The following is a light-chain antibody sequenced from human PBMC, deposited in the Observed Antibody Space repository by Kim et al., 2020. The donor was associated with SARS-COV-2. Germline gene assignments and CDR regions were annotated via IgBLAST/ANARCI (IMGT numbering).Light chain of an antibody. CDR3: QAWDGSTVV. CDR2: LDT. J-gene: IGLJ2*01. CDR1: KLGNKD. Sequence: VSPGQTAIITCSGDKLGNKDTSWYQQKPGQSPVLVIYLDTKRPSGIPERFSGSNSGNTATLTISGTQPMDEADYYCQAWDGSTVVFGGGTQLTVL. V-gene: IGLV3-1*01.